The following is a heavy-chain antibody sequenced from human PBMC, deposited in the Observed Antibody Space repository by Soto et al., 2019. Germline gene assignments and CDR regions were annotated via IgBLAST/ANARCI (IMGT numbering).Heavy chain of an antibody. CDR3: AKEQSSGFYRVVDY. CDR2: ITYDGSEI. V-gene: IGHV3-30*18. Sequence: QVQVVESGGGVVQPGRSLRLSCAASGFTLRCCGMHWVRQAPGKGLEWVGVITYDGSEIHYGDSVKGRFTISRDSSENTVYLQMNSLRVEDSAVYYCAKEQSSGFYRVVDYWGQGTLVIVSP. J-gene: IGHJ4*02. CDR1: GFTLRCCG. D-gene: IGHD6-19*01.